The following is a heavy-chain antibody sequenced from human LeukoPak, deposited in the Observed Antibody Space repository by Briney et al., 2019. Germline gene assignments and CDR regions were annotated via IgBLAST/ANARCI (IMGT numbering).Heavy chain of an antibody. V-gene: IGHV3-48*01. CDR2: ISSSSSTI. J-gene: IGHJ4*02. CDR3: ARDDGGYCSSTSCYPSSVDY. CDR1: GFTFSSYA. Sequence: PGGSLRLSCSASGFTFSSYAMHWVRQAPGKGLEWVSYISSSSSTIYYADSVKGRFTISRDNAKNSLYLQMNSLRAEDTAVYYCARDDGGYCSSTSCYPSSVDYWGQGTLVTVSS. D-gene: IGHD2-2*01.